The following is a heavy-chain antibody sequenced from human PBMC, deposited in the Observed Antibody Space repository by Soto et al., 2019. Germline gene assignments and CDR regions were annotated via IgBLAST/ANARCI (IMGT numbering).Heavy chain of an antibody. CDR3: NRGSEYDFWSGYL. CDR1: GGTSTRYA. V-gene: IGHV1-69*06. D-gene: IGHD3-3*01. Sequence: QERLVQSGAEVRKPGSSVKVSCKVTGGTSTRYAINWVRQAPGQGLEWMGGIVPTFGTSKYAQKFQGRVTITADTSTNIAYMELRSLRSEDTAVYYCNRGSEYDFWSGYLWGQGTLLSVSS. CDR2: IVPTFGTS. J-gene: IGHJ4*02.